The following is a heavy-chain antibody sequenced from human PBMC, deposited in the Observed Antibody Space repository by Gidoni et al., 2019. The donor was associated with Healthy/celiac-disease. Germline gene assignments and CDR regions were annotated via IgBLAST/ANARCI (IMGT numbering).Heavy chain of an antibody. CDR2: ISYDGSNK. J-gene: IGHJ5*02. CDR1: GFTFRSYA. D-gene: IGHD3-10*01. V-gene: IGHV3-30-3*01. Sequence: QVQLVESGGGVVQPGRSLRLSCAASGFTFRSYAMHWVRQAPGKGLEWVAVISYDGSNKYYADSVKGRFTISRDNSKNTLYLQMNSLRAEDTAVYYCASDRLLWDFDPWGQGTLVTVSS. CDR3: ASDRLLWDFDP.